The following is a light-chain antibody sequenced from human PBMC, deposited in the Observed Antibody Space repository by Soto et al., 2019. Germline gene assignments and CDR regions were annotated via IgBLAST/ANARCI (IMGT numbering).Light chain of an antibody. CDR2: GAS. CDR3: QQYNNWPLT. V-gene: IGKV3-15*01. CDR1: QSVTSN. Sequence: EIVMTQSPAPLSVSPGERATLSCRASQSVTSNLAWYQQKRGQAPRLLIYGASTRATGIPARFSGSGSGTEFTLTISSLQSEDLAVYYCQQYNNWPLTFGGGTKVDNK. J-gene: IGKJ4*01.